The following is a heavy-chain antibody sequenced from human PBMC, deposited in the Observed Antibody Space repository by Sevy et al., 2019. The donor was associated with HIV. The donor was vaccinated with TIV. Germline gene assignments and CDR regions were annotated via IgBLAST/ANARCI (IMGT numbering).Heavy chain of an antibody. J-gene: IGHJ6*03. V-gene: IGHV3-30-3*01. CDR1: GFTFSSYA. Sequence: GGSLRLSCAASGFTFSSYAMHWVRQAPGKGLEWVAVISYDGSNKYYEDSVKGRFTISRDNSKNTLYLQMNSLRAEDTAVYYCAKDRYYDSGSLTYYYYMDVWGKGTTVTVSS. CDR3: AKDRYYDSGSLTYYYYMDV. D-gene: IGHD3-10*01. CDR2: ISYDGSNK.